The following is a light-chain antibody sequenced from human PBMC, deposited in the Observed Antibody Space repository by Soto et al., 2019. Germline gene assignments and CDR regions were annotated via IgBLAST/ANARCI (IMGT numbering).Light chain of an antibody. CDR1: QSVGSN. V-gene: IGKV3-15*01. J-gene: IGKJ1*01. CDR3: QQYNNWPPERT. CDR2: GAS. Sequence: EIVMTQSPATLSVSPGERATLSCRASQSVGSNLAWSQQKPGQAPRLLSYGASTRATGIPARFSGSGSGTEFTLTISSLQSEDFAIYFCQQYNNWPPERTFGQGTKVEIK.